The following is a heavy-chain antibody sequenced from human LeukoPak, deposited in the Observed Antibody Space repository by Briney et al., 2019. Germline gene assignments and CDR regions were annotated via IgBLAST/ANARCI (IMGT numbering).Heavy chain of an antibody. CDR2: IYYSGNN. CDR1: GGSISSSSIY. J-gene: IGHJ5*02. CDR3: ARQGSYGCGGSCYNLFDP. Sequence: KAWASLSLSCAASGGSISSSSIYWGWIGPPPGKGLEWIGSIYYSGNNYYNPSLKITVTIYVDTSKNQLSLKLSSVTAADTAVDYCARQGSYGCGGSCYNLFDPWGQGTLVTVSS. D-gene: IGHD2-15*01. V-gene: IGHV4-39*01.